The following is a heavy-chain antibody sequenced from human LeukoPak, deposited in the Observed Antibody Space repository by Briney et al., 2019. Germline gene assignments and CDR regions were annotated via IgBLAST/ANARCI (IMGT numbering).Heavy chain of an antibody. D-gene: IGHD1-1*01. J-gene: IGHJ3*02. V-gene: IGHV3-23*01. Sequence: GGSLRLSCAASGFTFSSYAMSWVRQAPGKGLEWVSAISGSGGSTYYADSVKGRFTISRDNSKNTLYLQMNSLRAEDTAVYYCARPGKPSNFAFDIWGQGTMVTVSS. CDR1: GFTFSSYA. CDR2: ISGSGGST. CDR3: ARPGKPSNFAFDI.